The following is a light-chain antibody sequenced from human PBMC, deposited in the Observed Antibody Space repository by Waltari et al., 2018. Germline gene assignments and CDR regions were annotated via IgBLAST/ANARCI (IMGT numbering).Light chain of an antibody. J-gene: IGKJ1*01. CDR1: QTISRY. CDR3: QQTYSFPRT. V-gene: IGKV1-39*01. CDR2: AAS. Sequence: DIQMTQSPSSLSASVGDRVTITCRASQTISRYLHWYQQKPGKAPNLLIYAASSLQGGVPSRFSGSGSGRDFTLIITSLQPEDFAAYYCQQTYSFPRTFGQGTKVEIK.